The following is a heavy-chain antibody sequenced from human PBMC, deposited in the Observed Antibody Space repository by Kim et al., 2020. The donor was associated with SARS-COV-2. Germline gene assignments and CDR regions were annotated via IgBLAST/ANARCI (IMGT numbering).Heavy chain of an antibody. V-gene: IGHV3-23*01. CDR2: ISNRGVTT. D-gene: IGHD7-27*01. Sequence: GGSLRLSCAASGFTFSDYAMSWVRQAPGKGLEWVAIISNRGVTTDYADSVKGRFTISRDNSKNTMYLQMKSLRAEDTAVYFCVKDHKFWVYHLSHVDCWGRATVVTVSA. CDR1: GFTFSDYA. CDR3: VKDHKFWVYHLSHVDC. J-gene: IGHJ4*02.